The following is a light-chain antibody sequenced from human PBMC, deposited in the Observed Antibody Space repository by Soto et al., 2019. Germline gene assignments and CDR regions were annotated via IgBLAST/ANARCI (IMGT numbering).Light chain of an antibody. J-gene: IGLJ1*01. CDR1: NSDVGGYNY. Sequence: QSVLPQPASVSGSPGQSITISCTGTNSDVGGYNYVSWYQQHPGKAPKLMIYDVSNRPSGVSNRFSGSKSGNTASLTISGLQAEDEADYYCSSYTSSSTLEVFGTGTKVTVL. CDR2: DVS. V-gene: IGLV2-14*01. CDR3: SSYTSSSTLEV.